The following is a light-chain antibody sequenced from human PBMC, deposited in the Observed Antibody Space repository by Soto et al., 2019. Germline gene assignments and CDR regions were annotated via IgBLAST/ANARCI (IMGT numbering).Light chain of an antibody. Sequence: QSALTQPASVPVSPGQSITIPCTGTSSDVGSYSLVSWYQQHPGKAPKLMIYEVSKRPSGVSNRFSGSKSGNTASLTISGLQAEDEADYYCCSYAGSSTHVFGNGTKVTVL. CDR3: CSYAGSSTHV. V-gene: IGLV2-23*02. J-gene: IGLJ1*01. CDR1: SSDVGSYSL. CDR2: EVS.